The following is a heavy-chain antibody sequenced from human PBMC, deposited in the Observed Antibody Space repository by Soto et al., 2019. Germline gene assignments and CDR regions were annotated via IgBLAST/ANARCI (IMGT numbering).Heavy chain of an antibody. J-gene: IGHJ4*01. D-gene: IGHD1-26*01. CDR1: GFPFNNAW. V-gene: IGHV3-15*01. CDR3: PTDAPTSKWDTGHFDH. Sequence: GGSQRLSCEGSGFPFNNAWMTWVRQAPGQGLEWIGRITSRTYGATTDYAAPVKGRFSISRDDSKNMVFLQMNSLKTEDTAVYYCPTDAPTSKWDTGHFDHWGHVTLVTVSS. CDR2: ITSRTYGATT.